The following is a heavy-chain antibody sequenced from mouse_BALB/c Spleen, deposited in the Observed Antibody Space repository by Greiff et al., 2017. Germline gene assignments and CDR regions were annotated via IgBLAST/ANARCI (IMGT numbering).Heavy chain of an antibody. CDR3: ARPLHPYYLDY. Sequence: EVQRVESGGGLVKPGGSLKLSCAASGFAFSSYDMSWVRQTPEKRLEWVAYISSGGGSTYYPDTVKGRFTISRDNAKNTLYLQMSSLKSEDTARYYCARPLHPYYLDYWGQGTTLTVSS. J-gene: IGHJ2*01. CDR2: ISSGGGST. CDR1: GFAFSSYD. V-gene: IGHV5-12-1*01.